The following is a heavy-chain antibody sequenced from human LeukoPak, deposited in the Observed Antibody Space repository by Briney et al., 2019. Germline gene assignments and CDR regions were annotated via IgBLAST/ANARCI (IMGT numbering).Heavy chain of an antibody. CDR3: AKDLIAVAGPTGDY. Sequence: GGSLRLSCAASGFTFSSYGMHWVRQAPGKGLEWVAFIRYDGSNKYHADSVKGRFTISRDNSKNTLYLQMNSLRAEDTAVYYCAKDLIAVAGPTGDYWGQGTLVTVSS. D-gene: IGHD6-19*01. J-gene: IGHJ4*02. CDR2: IRYDGSNK. V-gene: IGHV3-30*02. CDR1: GFTFSSYG.